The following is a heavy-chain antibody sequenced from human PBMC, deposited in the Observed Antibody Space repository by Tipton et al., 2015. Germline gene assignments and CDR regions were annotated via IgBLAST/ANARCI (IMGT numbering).Heavy chain of an antibody. CDR2: IYYSGST. D-gene: IGHD2-2*03. Sequence: LRLSCTVSGDSIHKYYLTWIRQPPGKGLEWIGYIYYSGSTNYNPSLKSRVTISVDTSKIQFSLKLNSVTAADTAVYYCARQTYGYCTSSNCYDGAFDIWGQGTVVTVSP. CDR3: ARQTYGYCTSSNCYDGAFDI. CDR1: GDSIHKYY. J-gene: IGHJ3*02. V-gene: IGHV4-59*01.